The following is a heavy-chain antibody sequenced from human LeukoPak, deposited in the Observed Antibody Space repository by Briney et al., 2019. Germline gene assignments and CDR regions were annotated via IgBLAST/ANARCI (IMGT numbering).Heavy chain of an antibody. CDR2: IYYSGST. Sequence: SQTLSLTCTVSGGSISSGGYYWSWIRQHPGKGLEWIGYIYYSGSTYYNPSLKSRVTMSVDTSKNQFSPKLSSVTAADTAVYYCAREEITIFGVGTYARIWGQGTLVTVSS. D-gene: IGHD3-3*01. V-gene: IGHV4-31*03. CDR1: GGSISSGGYY. CDR3: AREEITIFGVGTYARI. J-gene: IGHJ3*02.